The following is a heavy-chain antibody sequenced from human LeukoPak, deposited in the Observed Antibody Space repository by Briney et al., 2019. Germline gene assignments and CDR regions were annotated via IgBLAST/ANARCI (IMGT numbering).Heavy chain of an antibody. CDR1: GFTFSDYY. J-gene: IGHJ3*02. CDR2: ISSSSSHT. V-gene: IGHV3-11*06. Sequence: GGSLRLSCAASGFTFSDYYMSWIRQAPGRGLEWVSYISSSSSHTNYADSVKGRFTISRDNAKNSLYLQMNSLRAEDTAVYYCARVLEGPYQLLLWMATTDAFDIWGQGTMVTVSS. CDR3: ARVLEGPYQLLLWMATTDAFDI. D-gene: IGHD2-2*01.